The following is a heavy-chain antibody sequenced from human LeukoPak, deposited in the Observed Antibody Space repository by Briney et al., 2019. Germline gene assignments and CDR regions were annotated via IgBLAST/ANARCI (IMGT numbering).Heavy chain of an antibody. CDR2: INPNRGGT. J-gene: IGHJ4*02. CDR1: GYTFTGYY. Sequence: ASVKVSCKASGYTFTGYYMHWVRQAPGQGLEWMGWINPNRGGTNYAQKFQGRVTMTRDTSISTAYLEVSRLRSDDTAVYYCARDGDDSSGYYSDYWGQGTLVTVSS. D-gene: IGHD3-22*01. V-gene: IGHV1-2*02. CDR3: ARDGDDSSGYYSDY.